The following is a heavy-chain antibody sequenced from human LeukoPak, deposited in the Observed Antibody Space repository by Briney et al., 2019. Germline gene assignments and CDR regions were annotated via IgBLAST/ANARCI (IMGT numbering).Heavy chain of an antibody. V-gene: IGHV1-58*02. D-gene: IGHD1-20*01. CDR2: NAVGRGNT. CDR3: AADYNWNLDYYYYSGMDV. J-gene: IGHJ6*02. Sequence: SVNVSYKPSLFSFTPSAMLRVRQAPGPPLEGLGGNAVGRGNTNYAQQFHPRVSISSDMSTSTAHMEPRSLRSEDTAFYYCAADYNWNLDYYYYSGMDVWGLGTTVTVSS. CDR1: LFSFTPSA.